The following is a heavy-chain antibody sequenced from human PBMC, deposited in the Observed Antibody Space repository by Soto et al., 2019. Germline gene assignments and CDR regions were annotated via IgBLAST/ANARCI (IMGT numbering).Heavy chain of an antibody. Sequence: GESLKISCKGSGYSFTSYWVSWVRQMPGKGLEWMGRIDPSDSYTNYSPSFQGHVTISADKSISTAYLQWSSLKASDTAMYYCARESTAMVRDGDYYYYGMDVWGQGTTVTVSS. CDR3: ARESTAMVRDGDYYYYGMDV. D-gene: IGHD5-18*01. V-gene: IGHV5-10-1*01. J-gene: IGHJ6*02. CDR1: GYSFTSYW. CDR2: IDPSDSYT.